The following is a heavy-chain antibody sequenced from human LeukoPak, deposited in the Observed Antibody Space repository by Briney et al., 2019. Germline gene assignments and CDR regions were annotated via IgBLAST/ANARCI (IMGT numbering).Heavy chain of an antibody. V-gene: IGHV3-66*01. Sequence: GGSLRLSCAASGFTVSSSYMSWVRQAPGKGLEWVSIISSAGTTYYADSVKGRFTISRDNAKNSLYLQMNSLRDEDTAVYYCARGGVLYYGSGSYYYDSWGQGTLVTVSS. CDR2: ISSAGTT. CDR3: ARGGVLYYGSGSYYYDS. D-gene: IGHD3-10*01. CDR1: GFTVSSSY. J-gene: IGHJ5*01.